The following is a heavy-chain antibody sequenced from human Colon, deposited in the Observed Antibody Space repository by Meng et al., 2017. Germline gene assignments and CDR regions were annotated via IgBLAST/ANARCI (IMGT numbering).Heavy chain of an antibody. J-gene: IGHJ5*02. V-gene: IGHV1-18*01. CDR1: GDTFSDYG. CDR2: ISSFNGVT. Sequence: QVPLVQSGAEVRKPGASVKVSCKATGDTFSDYGVSWVRQAPGQGLEWMGWISSFNGVTNYARKFRGRVTMTADTSTATAYMELRSLTSDDTAVYYCARTPFAGTPGTIGNWFDPWGQGTLVTVSS. D-gene: IGHD2-8*01. CDR3: ARTPFAGTPGTIGNWFDP.